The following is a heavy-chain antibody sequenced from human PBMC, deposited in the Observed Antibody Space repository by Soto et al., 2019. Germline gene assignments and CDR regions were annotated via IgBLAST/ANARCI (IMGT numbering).Heavy chain of an antibody. CDR1: GYIFSGYY. D-gene: IGHD2-2*02. Sequence: ASVKVSCKASGYIFSGYYMHWLRQAPGQGLEWMGWINPNNGDTKYAQKLQGRVTVTRDTSTSTAYMGLSSLTSDDTAVYYCVRSLAEGYCTISGCYTRPLNEMDVWGQGTTVTVSS. J-gene: IGHJ6*02. CDR3: VRSLAEGYCTISGCYTRPLNEMDV. CDR2: INPNNGDT. V-gene: IGHV1-2*02.